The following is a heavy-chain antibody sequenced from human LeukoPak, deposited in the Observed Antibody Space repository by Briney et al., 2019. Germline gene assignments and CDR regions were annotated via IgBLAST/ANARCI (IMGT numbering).Heavy chain of an antibody. J-gene: IGHJ4*02. D-gene: IGHD6-6*01. CDR1: GYTFTGYY. CDR2: INPNSGGT. CDR3: ARTSSSVLGY. Sequence: ASVKVSCKASGYTFTGYYMHRVRQAPGQGLEWMGWINPNSGGTNYAQKFQGRVTMTRDTSISTAYMELSRLRSEDTAVYYCARTSSSVLGYWGQGSLVTVSS. V-gene: IGHV1-2*02.